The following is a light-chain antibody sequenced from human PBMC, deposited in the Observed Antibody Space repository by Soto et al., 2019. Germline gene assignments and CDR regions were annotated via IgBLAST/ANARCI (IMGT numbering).Light chain of an antibody. CDR2: EGS. CDR3: CSYAGSSTFVV. Sequence: QSASVSGSPGQSITISCTGTSSDVGSYNLVSWYQQHPGKAPKLMIYEGSKRPSGVSNRFSGSKSGNTASLTISGLQAEDEADYYCCSYAGSSTFVVFGGGTQPTVL. CDR1: SSDVGSYNL. J-gene: IGLJ2*01. V-gene: IGLV2-23*03.